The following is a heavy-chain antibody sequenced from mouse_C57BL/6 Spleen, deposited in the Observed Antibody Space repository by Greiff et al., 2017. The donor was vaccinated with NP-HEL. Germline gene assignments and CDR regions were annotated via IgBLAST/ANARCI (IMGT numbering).Heavy chain of an antibody. CDR2: ISDGGSYT. J-gene: IGHJ3*01. V-gene: IGHV5-4*03. D-gene: IGHD2-4*01. Sequence: EVKLMESGGGLVKPGGSLKLSCAASGFTFSSYAMSWVRQTPEKRLEWVATISDGGSYTYYPDNVKGRFTISRDNAKNNLYLQMSHLKSEDTAMYYCARGDYDGRFAYWGQGTLVTVSA. CDR1: GFTFSSYA. CDR3: ARGDYDGRFAY.